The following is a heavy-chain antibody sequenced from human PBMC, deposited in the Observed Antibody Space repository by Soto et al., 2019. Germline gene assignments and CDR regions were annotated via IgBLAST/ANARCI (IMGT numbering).Heavy chain of an antibody. D-gene: IGHD7-27*01. CDR2: IYSGGTT. CDR1: GFTVSNNY. V-gene: IGHV3-66*01. CDR3: ARNSGSKLGPRTAGEGH. J-gene: IGHJ4*02. Sequence: EVQLVESGGALVQPGGSLRLSCAASGFTVSNNYMSWVRQAPGKGLEWVSLIYSGGTTSYADSVKGRFTISRDSSKNTLNLQMNSLRAEDTAVSYCARNSGSKLGPRTAGEGHWGQGTLVTVSS.